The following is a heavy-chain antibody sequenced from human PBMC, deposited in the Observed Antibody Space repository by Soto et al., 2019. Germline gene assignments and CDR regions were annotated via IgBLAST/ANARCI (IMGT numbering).Heavy chain of an antibody. CDR2: ISAYNGNT. V-gene: IGHV1-18*01. J-gene: IGHJ4*02. CDR1: GYTFTSYG. Sequence: QVQLVQSGAEVKKPGASVKVSCKASGYTFTSYGISWVRQAPGQGLEWMGWISAYNGNTNYAQKLQGRGTMTTDTSTSTAYMELRGLRSDDTAVYYCARGDGLRYFDWVLGGGVFDYWGQGTLVTVSS. CDR3: ARGDGLRYFDWVLGGGVFDY. D-gene: IGHD3-9*01.